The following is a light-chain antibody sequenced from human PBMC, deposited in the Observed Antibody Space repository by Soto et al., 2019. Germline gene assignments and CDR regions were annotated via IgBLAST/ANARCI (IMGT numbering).Light chain of an antibody. V-gene: IGKV3-11*01. CDR1: QSVSSY. J-gene: IGKJ4*01. CDR3: QQYGLSLLT. Sequence: EIVLTQSPATLSLSPGERATLSCRASQSVSSYLAWYQQKPGQAPRLLIYDASNRATGIPARFSGSGSGTDFTLTISSLEPEDFAVYYCQQYGLSLLTFGGGTKVEIK. CDR2: DAS.